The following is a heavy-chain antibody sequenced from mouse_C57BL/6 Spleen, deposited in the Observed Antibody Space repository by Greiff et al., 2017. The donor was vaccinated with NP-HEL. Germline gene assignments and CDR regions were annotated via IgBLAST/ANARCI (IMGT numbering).Heavy chain of an antibody. CDR3: ASSPYYGSSQAWFAY. CDR1: GYTFTSYW. V-gene: IGHV1-53*01. Sequence: QVQLQQPGTELVKPGASVKLSCKASGYTFTSYWMHWVKQRPGQGLEWIGNINPSNGGTNYNEKFKSKATLTVDKSSSTAYLQLSSLTSEDTAVYYGASSPYYGSSQAWFAYWGQGTLVTVSA. J-gene: IGHJ3*01. CDR2: INPSNGGT. D-gene: IGHD1-1*01.